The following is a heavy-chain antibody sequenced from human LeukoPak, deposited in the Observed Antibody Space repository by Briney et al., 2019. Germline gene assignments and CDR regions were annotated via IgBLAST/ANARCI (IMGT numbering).Heavy chain of an antibody. J-gene: IGHJ4*02. D-gene: IGHD3-10*01. V-gene: IGHV4-61*01. CDR1: GGSVSSGSYY. CDR3: ARDAMVRGVPFDY. CDR2: IYYSGST. Sequence: SETLSLTCTVSGGSVSSGSYYWSWIRQPPGKGLEWIGYIYYSGSTDYNPSLKSRVTISVDTSKNQFSLKLSSVTAADTAVYYCARDAMVRGVPFDYWGQGTLVTVSS.